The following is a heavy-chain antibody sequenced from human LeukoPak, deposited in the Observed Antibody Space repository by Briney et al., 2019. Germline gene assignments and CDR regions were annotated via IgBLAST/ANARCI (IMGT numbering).Heavy chain of an antibody. J-gene: IGHJ6*04. CDR2: IYYSGST. CDR3: ARTPGYCSSTSCYNYYGMDV. Sequence: SETLSLTCTVSGGSISSYYWSWIQQPPGKGLEWIGYIYYSGSTNYNPSLKSRVTTSVDTSKNQFSLKLSSVTAADTAVYYCARTPGYCSSTSCYNYYGMDVWGKGTTVTVSS. D-gene: IGHD2-2*02. V-gene: IGHV4-59*01. CDR1: GGSISSYY.